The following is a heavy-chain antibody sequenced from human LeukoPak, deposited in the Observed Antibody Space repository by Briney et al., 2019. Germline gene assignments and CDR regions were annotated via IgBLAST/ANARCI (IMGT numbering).Heavy chain of an antibody. CDR2: IRAYNGNT. J-gene: IGHJ5*02. V-gene: IGHV1-18*01. D-gene: IGHD2-2*02. Sequence: ASVKVSCKASGYTFTSYGISWVRQAPGQGLEWMGWIRAYNGNTNYAQKLQGRVTMTTDTSTSTAYMELSSLISEDTAVYYCARGSGDSVLVPPAIRRRGFHWFDPWGQGTLVTVSS. CDR1: GYTFTSYG. CDR3: ARGSGDSVLVPPAIRRRGFHWFDP.